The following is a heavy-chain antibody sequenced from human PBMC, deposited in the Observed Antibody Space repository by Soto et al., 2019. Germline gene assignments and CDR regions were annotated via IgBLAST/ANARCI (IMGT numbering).Heavy chain of an antibody. CDR3: ARDGSGFYSALDC. D-gene: IGHD3-22*01. V-gene: IGHV4-30-2*01. J-gene: IGHJ4*02. CDR1: GDSSSTSTYS. CDR2: IYRSGVT. Sequence: SETLSLTCSFSGDSSSTSTYSWSWIRQPPGKALEWVGFIYRSGVTSYNPSLKSRVSMSVDTSKNQFSLNLSSVTAADTAVYYCARDGSGFYSALDCWGQGTLVTVSS.